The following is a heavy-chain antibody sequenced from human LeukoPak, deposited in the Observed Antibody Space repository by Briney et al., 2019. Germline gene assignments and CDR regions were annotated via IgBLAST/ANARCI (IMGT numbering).Heavy chain of an antibody. CDR3: ARTGAAGSADNGIDY. V-gene: IGHV4-4*07. J-gene: IGHJ4*02. CDR1: GGSISSYY. CDR2: IYTSGST. D-gene: IGHD6-13*01. Sequence: PSETLSLTCTVSGGSISSYYWSWIRQPAGKGLEWIGRIYTSGSTNYNPSLKSRVTMSVDTSKNQSSLKLSSVTAADTAVYYCARTGAAGSADNGIDYWGQGTLVTVSS.